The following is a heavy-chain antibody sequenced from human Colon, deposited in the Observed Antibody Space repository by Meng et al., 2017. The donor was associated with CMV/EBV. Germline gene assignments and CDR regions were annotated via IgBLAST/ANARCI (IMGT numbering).Heavy chain of an antibody. J-gene: IGHJ4*02. CDR3: AKDLWTTGTYLDY. Sequence: GESLKISCAASGFTFSSYAMSWVRQAPGKGLEWVSDISGSGGSTFYADSVKGRFTISRDNSKNTLYLQMNSLRAEDTAVYYCAKDLWTTGTYLDYWGQGTLVTVSS. CDR2: ISGSGGST. CDR1: GFTFSSYA. V-gene: IGHV3-23*01. D-gene: IGHD1-1*01.